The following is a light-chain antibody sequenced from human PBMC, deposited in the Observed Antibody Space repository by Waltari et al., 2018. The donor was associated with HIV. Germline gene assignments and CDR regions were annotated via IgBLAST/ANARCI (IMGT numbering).Light chain of an antibody. CDR1: YSNNGAGFD. J-gene: IGLJ3*02. Sequence: QYVLTQPRSMTGAPGQRVTRSCSGTYSNNGAGFDVHWYQQFPGAAPKIIMFASCHRTSGGPDRYSASKAGTSASLVITGLRPVDEATYHCQSYDRARSAWLFGGGTKLTVL. V-gene: IGLV1-40*01. CDR3: QSYDRARSAWL. CDR2: ASC.